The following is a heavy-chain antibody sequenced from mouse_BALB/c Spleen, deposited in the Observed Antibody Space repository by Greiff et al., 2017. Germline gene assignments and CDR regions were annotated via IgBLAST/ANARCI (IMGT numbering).Heavy chain of an antibody. D-gene: IGHD4-1*01. J-gene: IGHJ2*01. CDR1: GFNIKDYY. CDR2: IDPENGDT. Sequence: VQLQQSGAELVRSGASVKLSCTASGFNIKDYYMHWVKQRPEQGLEWIGWIDPENGDTEYAPKFQGKATMTADTSSNTAYLQLSSLTSEDTAVYYCIAYWDRRVDYFDYWGQGTTLTVSS. V-gene: IGHV14-4*02. CDR3: IAYWDRRVDYFDY.